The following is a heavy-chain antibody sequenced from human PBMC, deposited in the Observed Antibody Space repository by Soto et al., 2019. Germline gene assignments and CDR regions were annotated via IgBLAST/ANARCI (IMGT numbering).Heavy chain of an antibody. V-gene: IGHV1-3*01. CDR3: ARVYFDWLFYVFDY. CDR1: GYTFTSYG. D-gene: IGHD3-9*01. J-gene: IGHJ4*02. CDR2: INAGNGNT. Sequence: ASVKVSCKASGYTFTSYGMHWVRQAPGQRLEWMGWINAGNGNTKYSQKFQGRVTITRDTSASTAYMELSSLRSEDTAVYYCARVYFDWLFYVFDYWGQGTLVTVSS.